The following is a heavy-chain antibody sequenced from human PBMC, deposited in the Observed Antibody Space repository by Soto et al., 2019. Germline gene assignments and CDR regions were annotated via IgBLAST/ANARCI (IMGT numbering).Heavy chain of an antibody. CDR2: ISYDGSNK. CDR1: GFTFSSYA. CDR3: ARGGCMSTSCYYYYGMDV. D-gene: IGHD2-2*01. J-gene: IGHJ6*02. V-gene: IGHV3-30-3*01. Sequence: QVQLVESGGGVVQPGRSLRLSCAASGFTFSSYAMHWVRQAPGKGLEWVAVISYDGSNKYYADSVKGRFTISRDNSKNTXFLQMNSLRAEDTAVYYCARGGCMSTSCYYYYGMDVWGQGTTVTVSS.